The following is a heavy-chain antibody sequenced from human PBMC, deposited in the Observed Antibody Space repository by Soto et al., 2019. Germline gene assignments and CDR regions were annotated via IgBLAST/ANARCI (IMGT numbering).Heavy chain of an antibody. V-gene: IGHV3-15*01. J-gene: IGHJ4*02. CDR3: TTDSGYTRSSVYFDC. CDR2: IKSKTDGGTI. Sequence: EVQLVESGGGLVKPGGSLRLSCAASGFTFSNAWMTWVRQAPGKGLEWVGRIKSKTDGGTIDYAAPVKGRFTVSTDDSETKLYMQRNRLKTADTAVYYRTTDSGYTRSSVYFDCWGQGTQATVPP. D-gene: IGHD5-12*01. CDR1: GFTFSNAW.